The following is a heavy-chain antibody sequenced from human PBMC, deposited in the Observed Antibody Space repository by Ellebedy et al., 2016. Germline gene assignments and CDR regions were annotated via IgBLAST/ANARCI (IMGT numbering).Heavy chain of an antibody. Sequence: ASVKVSXXTSGYTFSSSAITWVRQAPGQGLEWMGWITTYNGNTNYAQKLQGRVTMTTDPSTSTAYMELRSLRSDDTAVYYCARGNHYYDSSGYHDWGQGTLVTVSS. V-gene: IGHV1-18*01. CDR3: ARGNHYYDSSGYHD. CDR1: GYTFSSSA. CDR2: ITTYNGNT. D-gene: IGHD3-22*01. J-gene: IGHJ4*02.